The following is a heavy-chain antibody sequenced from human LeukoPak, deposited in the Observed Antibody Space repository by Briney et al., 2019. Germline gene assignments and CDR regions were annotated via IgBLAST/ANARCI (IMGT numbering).Heavy chain of an antibody. V-gene: IGHV4-39*01. CDR2: INYSGRT. J-gene: IGHJ4*02. D-gene: IGHD2-2*01. CDR3: ARREDTSWYYFDF. Sequence: PSETLSLTCSVSGGSISSSSYCCGWIRQPPGKGLEWIGSINYSGRTDYNPSLKSRVTISIDTSKNQFSLKQRSVTAADTAVYYCARREDTSWYYFDFWGQGTQVTVSS. CDR1: GGSISSSSYC.